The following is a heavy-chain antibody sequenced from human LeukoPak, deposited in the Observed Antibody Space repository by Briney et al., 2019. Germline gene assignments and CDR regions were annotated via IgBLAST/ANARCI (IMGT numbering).Heavy chain of an antibody. J-gene: IGHJ4*02. CDR3: ARVALRYFDWLLSALDY. CDR1: GFTFSSYS. D-gene: IGHD3-9*01. CDR2: ISSSSSNI. Sequence: PGGSLRLSCAASGFTFSSYSMNWVRQARGKGGEGVSYISSSSSNIYYADCGKGRFTIPRDNEKNALYLQMKRQRGGDRAVYYCARVALRYFDWLLSALDYWGQGTLVTVSS. V-gene: IGHV3-48*01.